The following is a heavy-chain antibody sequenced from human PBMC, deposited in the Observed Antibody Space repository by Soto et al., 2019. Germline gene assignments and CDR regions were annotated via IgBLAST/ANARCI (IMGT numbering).Heavy chain of an antibody. CDR2: ISAYNGNT. Sequence: ASVKVSCKASGYTFTSYGISWVRQAPGQGLEWMGWISAYNGNTNYAQKLQGRVTMTTYTSTSTAYMELWSLRSDDTAVYCFARDHDAAAGTCFDIWGQGTMVTVSS. CDR1: GYTFTSYG. V-gene: IGHV1-18*01. J-gene: IGHJ3*02. D-gene: IGHD6-13*01. CDR3: ARDHDAAAGTCFDI.